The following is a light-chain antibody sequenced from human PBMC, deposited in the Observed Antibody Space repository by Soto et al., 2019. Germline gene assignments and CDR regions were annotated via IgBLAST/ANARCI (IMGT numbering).Light chain of an antibody. Sequence: HSLLTQPASVSGSPGQSITISCTGTSSDVGSYNLVSWYQQHPGKAPKLMIYEGSKRPSGVSNRFSGSKSGNTASLTISGLQAEDEADYYCCSYAGSSTSYVFGTGTKVTVL. V-gene: IGLV2-23*01. CDR3: CSYAGSSTSYV. J-gene: IGLJ1*01. CDR2: EGS. CDR1: SSDVGSYNL.